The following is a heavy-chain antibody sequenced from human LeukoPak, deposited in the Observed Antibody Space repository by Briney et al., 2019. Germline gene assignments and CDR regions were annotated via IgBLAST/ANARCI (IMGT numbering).Heavy chain of an antibody. Sequence: PRGSRRLSCAASGFTFTTYWMSWVRQAPGKGLEWVANINQDGVEKYYVASVRGRLTISRDNAKNSMYVQMNSLRAEDTAVYYCARGFDGYYGFDLWGQGTMVTVSS. D-gene: IGHD5-24*01. CDR2: INQDGVEK. CDR1: GFTFTTYW. J-gene: IGHJ3*01. CDR3: ARGFDGYYGFDL. V-gene: IGHV3-7*05.